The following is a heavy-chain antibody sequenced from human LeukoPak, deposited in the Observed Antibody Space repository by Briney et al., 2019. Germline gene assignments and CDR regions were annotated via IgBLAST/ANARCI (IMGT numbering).Heavy chain of an antibody. CDR2: INHSGST. CDR1: GGSFSGYY. J-gene: IGHJ4*02. CDR3: ARGHDSSGYYFDY. V-gene: IGHV4-34*01. D-gene: IGHD3-22*01. Sequence: SETLSLTCAVYGGSFSGYYWSWIRQPPGKGLEWIGEINHSGSTNYNPSLKSRGTISVDTSKNQFSLKLSSVTAADTAVYYCARGHDSSGYYFDYWGQGTLVTVSS.